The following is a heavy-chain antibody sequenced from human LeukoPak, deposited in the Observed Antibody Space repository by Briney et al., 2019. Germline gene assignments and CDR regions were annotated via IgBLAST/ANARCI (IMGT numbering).Heavy chain of an antibody. CDR3: ARDFPSITGTTHLIDY. D-gene: IGHD1-7*01. CDR1: GGTFSSYA. CDR2: IIPILGIA. J-gene: IGHJ4*02. V-gene: IGHV1-69*04. Sequence: SVKVSCKASGGTFSSYAISWVRQAPGQGLEWMGRIIPILGIANYAQKFQGRVTITADKSTSTAYMELSSLRSEDTAVYYCARDFPSITGTTHLIDYWGQGTLVTVSS.